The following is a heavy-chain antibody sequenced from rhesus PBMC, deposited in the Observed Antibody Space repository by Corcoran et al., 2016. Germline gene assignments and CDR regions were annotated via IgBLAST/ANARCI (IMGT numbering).Heavy chain of an antibody. V-gene: IGHV2S1*01. D-gene: IGHD2-2*01. CDR3: ARGGGGSNPLGYYNSLDV. J-gene: IGHJ5-2*02. CDR2: IFWDDDK. Sequence: QVTLKESGPALVKPTQTLTLTCTFSGFSLSPSGMGVGWFRQPPGKALDGLASIFWDDDKYYSTSLKSRLTISKDTSKNQVVLTMTNMDPVDTATYYCARGGGGSNPLGYYNSLDVWGRGVLVTVSS. CDR1: GFSLSPSGMG.